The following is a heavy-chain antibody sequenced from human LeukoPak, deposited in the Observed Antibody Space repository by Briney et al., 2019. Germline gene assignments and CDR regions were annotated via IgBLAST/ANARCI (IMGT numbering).Heavy chain of an antibody. Sequence: GGSLRLSCAASGFTFSSYAMSWVRQAPGKGLEWVSAISGSGGSTYYADSVKGRFTISRDNSKNTLYLQMNSLRAEDTAVYYCAKGGSRVAATGTLLDYWRQGTLVTVSS. V-gene: IGHV3-23*01. CDR1: GFTFSSYA. CDR3: AKGGSRVAATGTLLDY. D-gene: IGHD2-15*01. J-gene: IGHJ4*02. CDR2: ISGSGGST.